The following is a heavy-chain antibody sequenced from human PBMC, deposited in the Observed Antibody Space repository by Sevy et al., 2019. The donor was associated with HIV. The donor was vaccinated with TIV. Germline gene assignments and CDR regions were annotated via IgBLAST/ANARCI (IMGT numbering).Heavy chain of an antibody. CDR1: GFNFSTYW. Sequence: GGSLRLSCVASGFNFSTYWMSWVRQAPGKGLEWVANMNQDGSEKYYVDSLKGRLTISRDNAKKSLYLQMNNLRAEDTAVYYCVRDGEERWFGVHNWVDPWGQGTLVTVSS. CDR2: MNQDGSEK. CDR3: VRDGEERWFGVHNWVDP. J-gene: IGHJ5*02. V-gene: IGHV3-7*01. D-gene: IGHD3-10*01.